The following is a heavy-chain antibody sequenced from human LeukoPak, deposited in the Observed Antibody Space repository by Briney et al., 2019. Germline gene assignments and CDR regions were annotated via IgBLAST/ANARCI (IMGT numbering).Heavy chain of an antibody. V-gene: IGHV3-48*03. Sequence: PGGSLRLSCAVSGFTFSNYEINWVRQAPGKGLEWVSYISSSGRTIYYADSVKGRFTISRDNARNSLYLQMNSLRAEDTAVYYCARDSDSSAWFDYWGQGTLVTVSS. CDR2: ISSSGRTI. CDR3: ARDSDSSAWFDY. CDR1: GFTFSNYE. D-gene: IGHD6-19*01. J-gene: IGHJ4*02.